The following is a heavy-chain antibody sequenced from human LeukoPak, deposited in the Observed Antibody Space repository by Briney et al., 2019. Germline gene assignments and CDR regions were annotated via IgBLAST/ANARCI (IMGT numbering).Heavy chain of an antibody. D-gene: IGHD6-25*01. J-gene: IGHJ3*02. V-gene: IGHV4-4*02. CDR3: ARALQRSAPAFDI. CDR1: GDSISSGNW. Sequence: SGSLSLTCAVSGDSISSGNWWSWVRQPPGKGLEWIGEIYHSGSTNCNPSLKSRVAISVDKSKNQFSLNLSSVTAADTAVYYCARALQRSAPAFDIWGQGTMVTVSS. CDR2: IYHSGST.